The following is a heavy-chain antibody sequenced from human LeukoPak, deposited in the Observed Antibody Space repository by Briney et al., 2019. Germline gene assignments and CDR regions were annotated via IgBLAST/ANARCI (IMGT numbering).Heavy chain of an antibody. CDR1: GYTFTSYA. V-gene: IGHV1-3*01. CDR3: ARDIVVVPAARGVRYYYGMDV. D-gene: IGHD2-2*01. CDR2: INAGNGNT. J-gene: IGHJ6*02. Sequence: ASVKVSCKASGYTFTSYAMHWVRQAPGQRLEWMGWINAGNGNTKYSQKFQGRVTITRDTSASTAYMELSRLRSEDTAVYYCARDIVVVPAARGVRYYYGMDVWGQGTTVTVSS.